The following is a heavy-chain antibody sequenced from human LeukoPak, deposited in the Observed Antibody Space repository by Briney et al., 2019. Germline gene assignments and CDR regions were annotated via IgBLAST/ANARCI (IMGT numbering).Heavy chain of an antibody. V-gene: IGHV3-23*01. CDR2: ISGSGDST. CDR3: ARASWVSSIDAVR. Sequence: GGSLRLSCAASGFTFSSHAMSWVRQAPGKGLEWVSAISGSGDSTYSADSVKGRFTLSSDISRNTVYLQLNNLRVEDTAMYYCARASWVSSIDAVRWGQGTLVTVSS. CDR1: GFTFSSHA. J-gene: IGHJ4*02. D-gene: IGHD6-13*01.